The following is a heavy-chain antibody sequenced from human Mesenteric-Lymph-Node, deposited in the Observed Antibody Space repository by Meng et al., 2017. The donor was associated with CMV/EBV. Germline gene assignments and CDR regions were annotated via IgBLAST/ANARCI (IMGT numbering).Heavy chain of an antibody. J-gene: IGHJ6*02. D-gene: IGHD4-11*01. CDR3: ANRGLHTDGMDV. CDR1: GFTFSSYG. Sequence: GESLKISCAASGFTFSSYGMHWVRQAPGKGLEWVAFIRYDGSNKYYADSVKGRFTITRDNSKNTLYLQMNSLRAEDTAVYYCANRGLHTDGMDVWGQGTTVTVSS. CDR2: IRYDGSNK. V-gene: IGHV3-30*02.